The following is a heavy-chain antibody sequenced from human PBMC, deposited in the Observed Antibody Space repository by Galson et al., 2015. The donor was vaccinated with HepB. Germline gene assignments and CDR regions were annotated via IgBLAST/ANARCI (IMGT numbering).Heavy chain of an antibody. D-gene: IGHD2-21*02. J-gene: IGHJ2*01. CDR3: AREGAWGDSWYFDL. CDR2: IRQDGSEK. CDR1: EFTFSSYW. Sequence: SLRLSCAASEFTFSSYWMSWVRQAPGKGLEWAANIRQDGSEKYYVDSVKGRFTISRDNARNSLYLQMNGLRAEDTAVYFCAREGAWGDSWYFDLWGRGTLVTGSS. V-gene: IGHV3-7*03.